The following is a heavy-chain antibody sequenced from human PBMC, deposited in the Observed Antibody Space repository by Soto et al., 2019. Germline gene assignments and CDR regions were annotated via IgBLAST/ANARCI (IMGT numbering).Heavy chain of an antibody. V-gene: IGHV4-31*03. CDR2: INHRGSL. J-gene: IGHJ6*02. Sequence: QVQLQESGPGLVKPSQTLSLTCTVTGVSMTFGDQYWTWIRQRPGEGLEGFGYINHRGSLYYNPSLQSRVSMSVDTSKNQFSLNLSSVTAADTAVYYCARELPQRQGRNMDVWGQGTTVTVSS. D-gene: IGHD1-1*01. CDR3: ARELPQRQGRNMDV. CDR1: GVSMTFGDQY.